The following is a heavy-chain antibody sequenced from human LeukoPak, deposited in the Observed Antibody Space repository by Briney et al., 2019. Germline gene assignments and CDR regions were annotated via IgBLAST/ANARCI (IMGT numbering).Heavy chain of an antibody. Sequence: PGGSLRLSCAASEFTFDDYSMHWVRRAPGKGLEWVSLISWDGGATYYADSVKGRFTISRDNSKNSLYLQMNSLRTEDTGVYYCAKSDNPWEPVNPFDYWGQGTLVTVSS. J-gene: IGHJ4*02. CDR2: ISWDGGAT. V-gene: IGHV3-43*01. CDR1: EFTFDDYS. D-gene: IGHD1-26*01. CDR3: AKSDNPWEPVNPFDY.